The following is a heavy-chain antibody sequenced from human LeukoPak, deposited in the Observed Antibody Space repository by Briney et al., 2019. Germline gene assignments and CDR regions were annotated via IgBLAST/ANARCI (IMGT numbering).Heavy chain of an antibody. CDR1: GFTFSNSV. J-gene: IGHJ3*02. Sequence: GGSLRLSCAASGFTFSNSVMNWVRRAPGERLEWISYIRDSSTTYYADSVKGRFTISRDNAKNSLCLEMNSLRAEDTAVYYCVRGRDYAFDIWGQGTLVTVSS. V-gene: IGHV3-48*01. CDR2: IRDSSTT. CDR3: VRGRDYAFDI.